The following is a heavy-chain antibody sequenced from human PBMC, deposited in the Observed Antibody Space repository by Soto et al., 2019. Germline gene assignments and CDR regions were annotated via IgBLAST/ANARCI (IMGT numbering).Heavy chain of an antibody. Sequence: GESLKISCKASGYSFTTYWIAWVRQTPGKGLEWMGIINPGEFDYDTRYSPSFQGQVTISADRSTSTAYLQWSSLKASDSAIYYCARHEQFNYAYYGMDVWGQGTTVTVS. CDR3: ARHEQFNYAYYGMDV. CDR1: GYSFTTYW. D-gene: IGHD6-19*01. CDR2: INPGEFDYDT. V-gene: IGHV5-51*01. J-gene: IGHJ6*02.